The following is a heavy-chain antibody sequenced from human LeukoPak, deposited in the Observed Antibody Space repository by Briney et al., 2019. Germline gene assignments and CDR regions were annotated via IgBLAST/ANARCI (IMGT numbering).Heavy chain of an antibody. Sequence: GASVKVSCKASGYTFTSYAMHWVRQAPGQRLEWMGWINAGNGNTKYSQKFQGRVTMTEDTSTDTAYMELSSLRSEDTAVYYCATERGGSYWLWGQGTLVTVSS. CDR2: INAGNGNT. V-gene: IGHV1-3*01. D-gene: IGHD1-26*01. J-gene: IGHJ4*02. CDR1: GYTFTSYA. CDR3: ATERGGSYWL.